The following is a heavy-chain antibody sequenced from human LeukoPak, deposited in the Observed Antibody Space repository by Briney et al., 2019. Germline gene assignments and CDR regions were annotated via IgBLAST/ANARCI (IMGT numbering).Heavy chain of an antibody. V-gene: IGHV4-39*01. CDR3: ARLSYSRVEYFDY. CDR1: VNTISSSSYY. J-gene: IGHJ4*02. Sequence: SETLSLTCTVSVNTISSSSYYWGWIRQPPGKGLEWIGSIYYSGSTYYNPSLKSRVTISVDTSKNQFSLKLSSVTAADTAVYYCARLSYSRVEYFDYWGQGTLVTVSS. CDR2: IYYSGST. D-gene: IGHD3-22*01.